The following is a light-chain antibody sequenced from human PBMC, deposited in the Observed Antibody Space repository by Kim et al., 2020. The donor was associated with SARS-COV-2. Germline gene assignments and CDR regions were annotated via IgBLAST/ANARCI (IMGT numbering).Light chain of an antibody. CDR1: QRISTS. CDR2: DAS. Sequence: SASVGDKVIITCRAGQRISTSVSWYQQIPGKAPKLLIYDASTLQSGVPSRFRGSGSGTDFTLTITSLHLDDFATYYCQQSHTTPRTFGQGTKLEI. V-gene: IGKV1-39*01. J-gene: IGKJ2*01. CDR3: QQSHTTPRT.